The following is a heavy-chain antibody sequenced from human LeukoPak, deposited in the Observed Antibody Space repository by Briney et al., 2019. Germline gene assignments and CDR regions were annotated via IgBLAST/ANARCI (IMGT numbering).Heavy chain of an antibody. Sequence: PSETLSLTCTVSGGSISSRIYSWVWIRQPPGKGLEWIGSIYYSGSTYYNQSLKSRVTISVDTSKKQFSLKLNSVTAADTAVYYCARSPLLLYVTGLYYFGYWGQGTLVTVSS. CDR3: ARSPLLLYVTGLYYFGY. D-gene: IGHD2-15*01. CDR2: IYYSGST. V-gene: IGHV4-39*01. J-gene: IGHJ4*02. CDR1: GGSISSRIYS.